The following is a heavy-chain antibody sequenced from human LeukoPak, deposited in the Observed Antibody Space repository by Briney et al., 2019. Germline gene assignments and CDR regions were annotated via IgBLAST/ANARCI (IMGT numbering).Heavy chain of an antibody. CDR2: IKQDGSEK. D-gene: IGHD1-7*01. Sequence: GGSLRLSCAASGFTFRGFLMSWVRQIPGKGLEWVANIKQDGSEKYYADALKGRFTISRDNTKNSLSLQMNSLIVEDTAVYYCARAGSNWNYVYWGQGTLVTVSS. CDR3: ARAGSNWNYVY. CDR1: GFTFRGFL. V-gene: IGHV3-7*01. J-gene: IGHJ4*02.